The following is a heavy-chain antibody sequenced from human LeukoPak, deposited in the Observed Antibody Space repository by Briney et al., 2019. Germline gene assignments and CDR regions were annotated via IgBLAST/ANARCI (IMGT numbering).Heavy chain of an antibody. V-gene: IGHV3-15*07. D-gene: IGHD3-22*01. CDR3: ATASRGYVNY. Sequence: GGSLRLSCAASGFTFTNAWMNWVRQAPGKGLEWVGRIKRKTDGGTTDYAAPVKGRFTISRDDSKNTLFLQMNSLKTEDTAMYYCATASRGYVNYWGQGTLVTVSS. CDR2: IKRKTDGGTT. J-gene: IGHJ4*02. CDR1: GFTFTNAW.